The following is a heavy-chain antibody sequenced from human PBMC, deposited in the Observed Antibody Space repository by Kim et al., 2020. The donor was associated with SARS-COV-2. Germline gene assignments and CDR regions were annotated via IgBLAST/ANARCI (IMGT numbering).Heavy chain of an antibody. Sequence: SVKVSCKASGGTFSSYAISWVRQAPGQGLEWMGGIIPIFGTANYAQKFQGRVTITADESTSTAYMELSSLRSEDTAVYYCASPRLSDSSGYYFPFDYWGQGTLVTVSS. D-gene: IGHD3-22*01. CDR1: GGTFSSYA. V-gene: IGHV1-69*13. CDR3: ASPRLSDSSGYYFPFDY. CDR2: IIPIFGTA. J-gene: IGHJ4*02.